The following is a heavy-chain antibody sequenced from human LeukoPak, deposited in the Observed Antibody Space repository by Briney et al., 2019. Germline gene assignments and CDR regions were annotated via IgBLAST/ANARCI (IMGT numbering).Heavy chain of an antibody. CDR2: IYYSGST. D-gene: IGHD6-13*01. CDR1: GGSIGSSSYY. J-gene: IGHJ4*02. Sequence: PSETLSLTCTVSGGSIGSSSYYWDWIRQSPGKGLEWVGSIYYSGSTYYNPSLKSRVTISVDMSKNQFSLMLSSVTAADTAVYYCARRRIAAAGTDYWGQGTLVTVSS. V-gene: IGHV4-39*01. CDR3: ARRRIAAAGTDY.